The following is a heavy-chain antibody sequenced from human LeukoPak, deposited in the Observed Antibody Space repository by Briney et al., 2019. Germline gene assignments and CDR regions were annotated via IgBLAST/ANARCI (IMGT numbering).Heavy chain of an antibody. Sequence: GGSLRLSCAASGFTFSYYSMSWVRQAPGKGLEWVANIKQDGSEKYYVDSVKGRFTISRDNAKNSLYLQMNSLRAEDTAVYYCAREDLNNWFDPWGQGTLVTVSS. CDR1: GFTFSYYS. D-gene: IGHD3-3*01. CDR3: AREDLNNWFDP. J-gene: IGHJ5*02. CDR2: IKQDGSEK. V-gene: IGHV3-7*03.